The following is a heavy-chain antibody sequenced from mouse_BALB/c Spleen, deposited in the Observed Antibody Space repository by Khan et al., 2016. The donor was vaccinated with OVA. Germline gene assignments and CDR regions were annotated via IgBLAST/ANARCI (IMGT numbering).Heavy chain of an antibody. CDR3: ARRLIYYGYDAGFAY. D-gene: IGHD2-2*01. CDR1: GYTFTSYV. CDR2: INPDNDGT. V-gene: IGHV1S136*01. J-gene: IGHJ3*01. Sequence: VRLQQSGPELVKPGASVKMSCKASGYTFTSYVMHWVKQKPGQGLEWIGYINPDNDGTKYTEKFKGQATLTSDKSSSTAYMEISSLTSEDSAVFCCARRLIYYGYDAGFAYGGQGTLVTVSA.